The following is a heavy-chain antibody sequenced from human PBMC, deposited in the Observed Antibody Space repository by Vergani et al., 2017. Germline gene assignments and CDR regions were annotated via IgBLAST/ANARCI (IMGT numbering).Heavy chain of an antibody. CDR2: IYHSGRT. CDR3: ARHLRQQRNDY. D-gene: IGHD6-13*01. V-gene: IGHV4-38-2*01. Sequence: QVQLQESGPGLVKPSETLSLTCAVSGYSISSGYYWGWIRQPPGKGLEWIGSIYHSGRTYYNPSLKSRVTISVDTSKNKFSLKLSSVTAADTPVYYCARHLRQQRNDYWGQGTLVTVSS. J-gene: IGHJ4*02. CDR1: GYSISSGYY.